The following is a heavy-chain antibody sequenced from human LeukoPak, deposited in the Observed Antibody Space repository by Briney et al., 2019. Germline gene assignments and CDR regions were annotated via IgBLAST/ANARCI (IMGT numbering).Heavy chain of an antibody. Sequence: SETLSLTCAVSGYSISISNWWGWIRQPPGKGLEWIGYINYSGSIKYNPSLESRVTLSVDTSKNQFSLRLNSVTAADTAVYYCARSRAFNSGAFDPWGQGSLVTVSS. CDR1: GYSISISNW. CDR2: INYSGSI. V-gene: IGHV4-28*05. J-gene: IGHJ5*02. CDR3: ARSRAFNSGAFDP. D-gene: IGHD1-26*01.